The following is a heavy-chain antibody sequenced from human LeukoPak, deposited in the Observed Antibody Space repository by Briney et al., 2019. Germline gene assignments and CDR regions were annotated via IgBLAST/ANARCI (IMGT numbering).Heavy chain of an antibody. CDR1: GGSFSGYY. J-gene: IGHJ4*02. D-gene: IGHD3-22*01. Sequence: SETLSLTCAVYGGSFSGYYWSWIRQPPEKGLEWIGEINHSGSTNYNPSLKSRVTISVDTSKNQFSLKLSSVTAADTAVYYCAGRPAEPYDSSGYYTYWGQGTLVTVSS. CDR2: INHSGST. CDR3: AGRPAEPYDSSGYYTY. V-gene: IGHV4-34*01.